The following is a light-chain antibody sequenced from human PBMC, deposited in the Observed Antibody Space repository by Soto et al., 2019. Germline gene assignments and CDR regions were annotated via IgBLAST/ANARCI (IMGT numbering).Light chain of an antibody. Sequence: QSVLTQPPSVSAAPGQKVTISCSGSSSNIGNNYVSWYQQLPGTAPKLLIYDNNQRPSGIPDRFSGSKSGTSATLAITGLQTGDEADYYCATWDTSLRARVFGGGTKLTVL. V-gene: IGLV1-51*01. CDR2: DNN. CDR3: ATWDTSLRARV. J-gene: IGLJ2*01. CDR1: SSNIGNNY.